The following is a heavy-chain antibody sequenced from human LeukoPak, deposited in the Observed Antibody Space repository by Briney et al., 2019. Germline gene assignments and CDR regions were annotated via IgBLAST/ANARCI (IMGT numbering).Heavy chain of an antibody. Sequence: GGSLRLSCAASGFTFSSYSMNWVRQAPGKGLEWVSSISSSSSYIYYADSVKGRFTISRDNAKNSLYLQMNSLRAEDTAVYYCARDGSSWSDWFDPWGQGTLVTVSP. D-gene: IGHD6-13*01. J-gene: IGHJ5*02. CDR3: ARDGSSWSDWFDP. CDR2: ISSSSSYI. V-gene: IGHV3-21*01. CDR1: GFTFSSYS.